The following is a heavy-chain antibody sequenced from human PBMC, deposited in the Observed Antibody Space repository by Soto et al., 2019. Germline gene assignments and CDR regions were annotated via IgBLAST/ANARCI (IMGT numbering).Heavy chain of an antibody. J-gene: IGHJ4*02. CDR2: MNPNSGNT. D-gene: IGHD3-10*01. V-gene: IGHV1-8*01. CDR1: GYTFTTDD. CDR3: AKAARRGTSRFYYFDN. Sequence: QVQLVQSGAEVKKPGASVKVSCKASGYTFTTDDINWVRQATGQGLEWMGWMNPNSGNTGYAQKLQGRVTMTRNTSTNTAYTELSSLRFEDTAVYYCAKAARRGTSRFYYFDNWGQGTLVTVSS.